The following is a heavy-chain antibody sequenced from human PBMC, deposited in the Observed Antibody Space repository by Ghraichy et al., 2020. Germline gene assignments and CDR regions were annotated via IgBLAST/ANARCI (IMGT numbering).Heavy chain of an antibody. J-gene: IGHJ6*03. Sequence: GGSLRLSCAASGFTVSSNYMSWVRQAPGKGLEWVSVIYSGGSTYYADSVKGRFTISRDNSKNTLYLQMNSLRAEDTAVYYCARDGSRANYDFWSGYVDYYYMDVWGKGTTVTGSS. V-gene: IGHV3-66*02. CDR3: ARDGSRANYDFWSGYVDYYYMDV. CDR1: GFTVSSNY. CDR2: IYSGGST. D-gene: IGHD3-3*01.